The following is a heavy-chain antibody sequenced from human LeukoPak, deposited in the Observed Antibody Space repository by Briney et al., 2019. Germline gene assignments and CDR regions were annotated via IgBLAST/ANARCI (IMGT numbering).Heavy chain of an antibody. CDR1: AGSFSGYY. J-gene: IGHJ4*02. D-gene: IGHD2-2*01. V-gene: IGHV4-34*01. Sequence: SETLSLTCAVYAGSFSGYYWSWIRQPPGKGLECIGEINHSGSTNYNPSLKSRVTISVDTSKNQFSLKLSSVTAADTAVYYCAREDCSSTSCAIDYWGQGTLVTVSS. CDR3: AREDCSSTSCAIDY. CDR2: INHSGST.